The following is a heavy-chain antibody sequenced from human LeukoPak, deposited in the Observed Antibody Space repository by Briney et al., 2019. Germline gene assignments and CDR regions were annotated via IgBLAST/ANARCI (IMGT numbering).Heavy chain of an antibody. Sequence: QPGGSLRLSCAASGFTFSNYWMSWVRQAPGKGLEWVANIKHDGSEIYYVDSVRGRFTISRDNAKNSLYLQMDSLRAEDTAVYYCARGVDAAMVVDYWGQGTLVTVSS. CDR3: ARGVDAAMVVDY. V-gene: IGHV3-7*02. CDR2: IKHDGSEI. D-gene: IGHD5-18*01. CDR1: GFTFSNYW. J-gene: IGHJ4*02.